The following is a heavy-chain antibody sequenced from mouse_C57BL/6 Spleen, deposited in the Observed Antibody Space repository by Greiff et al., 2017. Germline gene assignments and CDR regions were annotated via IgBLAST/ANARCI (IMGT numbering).Heavy chain of an antibody. J-gene: IGHJ4*01. D-gene: IGHD1-1*01. CDR3: ARGIYYDGSSYYAMDY. Sequence: QVQLQQPGAELVRPGSSVKLSCKASGYTFTSYWMHWVKQRPIQGLEWIGNIDPSDSETHYNQKFKDKATLTVDKSSSTAYMQLSSLTSEDSAVYYCARGIYYDGSSYYAMDYWGQGTSVTVSS. CDR1: GYTFTSYW. V-gene: IGHV1-52*01. CDR2: IDPSDSET.